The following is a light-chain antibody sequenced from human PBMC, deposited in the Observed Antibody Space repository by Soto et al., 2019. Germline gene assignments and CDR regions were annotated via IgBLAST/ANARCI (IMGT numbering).Light chain of an antibody. CDR3: QQYYETPHT. CDR2: WAS. V-gene: IGKV4-1*01. Sequence: DIVMTQSPESLAVSLGERATIDCKSSQSVLFSSDNNNYLAWYQHKPGQPPKLLIYWASTREFGVPDRFSGSGSGTDFTLTISSLQAEDVAVYYCQQYYETPHTFGGGTKVEIK. J-gene: IGKJ4*01. CDR1: QSVLFSSDNNNY.